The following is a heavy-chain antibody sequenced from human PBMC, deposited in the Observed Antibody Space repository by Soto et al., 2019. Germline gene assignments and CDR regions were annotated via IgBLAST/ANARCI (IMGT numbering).Heavy chain of an antibody. CDR1: GGSISSSSYY. V-gene: IGHV4-39*01. CDR2: IYYSGST. J-gene: IGHJ4*02. CDR3: ARLGWFDPKSDY. Sequence: PSETLSLTCTVSGGSISSSSYYWGWIRQPPGKGLEWIGSIYYSGSTYYNPSLKSRVTISVDTSKNQFSLKLSSVTAADTAVYYCARLGWFDPKSDYWGQGTLVTVSS. D-gene: IGHD3-9*01.